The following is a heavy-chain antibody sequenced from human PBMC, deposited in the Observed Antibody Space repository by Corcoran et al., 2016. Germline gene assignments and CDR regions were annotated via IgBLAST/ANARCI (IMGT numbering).Heavy chain of an antibody. V-gene: IGHV6-1*01. Sequence: QVQLQQSGPGLVKPSQTLSLTCVISGDSVSSNTVVWNWIRQSPSRGLEWLGRTYYRSKWYNDYAVSVKSRITINADTSKNQLSLQLNSVKPEDTGVYYCARVAAAGRLFYYWGQGTPVIVSS. CDR1: GDSVSSNTVV. D-gene: IGHD6-13*01. CDR3: ARVAAAGRLFYY. J-gene: IGHJ4*02. CDR2: TYYRSKWYN.